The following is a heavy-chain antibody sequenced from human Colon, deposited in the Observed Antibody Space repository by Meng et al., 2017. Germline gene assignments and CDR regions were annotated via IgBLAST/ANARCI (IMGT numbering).Heavy chain of an antibody. CDR2: ISDSGGTT. J-gene: IGHJ4*02. Sequence: GESLKISCAASGFTFSGYEMNWVRQGSGKGPEWISYISDSGGTTYADSVKGRFTISRDNAKNSLSLQMNSLRVEDTALYYCARDKGSGWSDEESEFDYLGQGTLITVSS. CDR1: GFTFSGYE. V-gene: IGHV3-48*03. D-gene: IGHD6-19*01. CDR3: ARDKGSGWSDEESEFDY.